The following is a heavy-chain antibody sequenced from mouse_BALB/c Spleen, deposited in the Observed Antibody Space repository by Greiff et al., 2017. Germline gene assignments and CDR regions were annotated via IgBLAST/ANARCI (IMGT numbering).Heavy chain of an antibody. CDR1: GFTFSSYA. V-gene: IGHV5-9-4*01. CDR3: ARDYYGNYVGAMDY. CDR2: ISSGGSYT. J-gene: IGHJ4*01. Sequence: EVQGVESGGGLVKPGGSLKLSCAASGFTFSSYAMSWVRQSPEKRLEWVAEISSGGSYTYYPDTVTGRFTISRDNAKNTLYLEMSSLRSEDTAMYYCARDYYGNYVGAMDYWGQGTSGTVSS. D-gene: IGHD2-1*01.